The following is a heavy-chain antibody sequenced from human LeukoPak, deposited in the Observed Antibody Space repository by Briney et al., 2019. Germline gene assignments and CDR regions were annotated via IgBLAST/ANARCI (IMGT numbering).Heavy chain of an antibody. CDR1: GFTLSSYE. Sequence: TGGSLRLSCAASGFTLSSYEMNWVRQAPGKGLEWVSSISSSSSYIYYADSVKGRFTISRDNAKNSLYLQMNSLRAEDTAVYYCARGRAATHYYDSSGYPQRDAFDIWGQGTMVTVSS. CDR2: ISSSSSYI. D-gene: IGHD3-22*01. V-gene: IGHV3-21*01. J-gene: IGHJ3*02. CDR3: ARGRAATHYYDSSGYPQRDAFDI.